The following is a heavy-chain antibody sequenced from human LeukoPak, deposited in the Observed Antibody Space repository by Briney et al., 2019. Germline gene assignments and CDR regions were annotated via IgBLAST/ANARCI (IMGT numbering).Heavy chain of an antibody. CDR1: GYSFTSYW. D-gene: IGHD2-15*01. CDR2: IYPGDSDT. CDR3: AVVAATGFDHFDY. J-gene: IGHJ4*02. Sequence: GESLKISCKGSGYSFTSYWIGWVRQMPGKGLEWMGIIYPGDSDTRYSPSFRGQVTISADKSISTAYLQWSSLKASDTAMYYCAVVAATGFDHFDYWGQGTLVTVSS. V-gene: IGHV5-51*01.